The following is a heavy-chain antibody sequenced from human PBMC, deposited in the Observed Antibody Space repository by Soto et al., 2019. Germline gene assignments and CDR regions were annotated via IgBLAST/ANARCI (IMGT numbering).Heavy chain of an antibody. CDR2: ISPMVDMP. Sequence: QVQLVQSGAEVKKPGSSVKVSCKASGGTFSSYTFSWVRQAPGQGLEWVGRISPMVDMPNYAQKFLGRVTITADRSTTTAYMELSSLRPEDTAMYYCARAEYADFSTAHFDYWGQGTPVTVAS. CDR3: ARAEYADFSTAHFDY. V-gene: IGHV1-69*02. D-gene: IGHD2-8*01. CDR1: GGTFSSYT. J-gene: IGHJ4*02.